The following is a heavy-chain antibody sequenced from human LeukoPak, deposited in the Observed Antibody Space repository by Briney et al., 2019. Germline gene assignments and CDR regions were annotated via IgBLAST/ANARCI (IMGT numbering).Heavy chain of an antibody. Sequence: PGGSLRLSCTASGFTFSDYYMSWIRQTPGKGLEWLSYISTRDNTIQYADPVKGRFTISRDNANNSVFLQMNNLRAEDSAIYYCARGARWAYYFDYWGQGSLVTVSS. CDR2: ISTRDNTI. J-gene: IGHJ4*02. CDR1: GFTFSDYY. D-gene: IGHD4-23*01. CDR3: ARGARWAYYFDY. V-gene: IGHV3-11*01.